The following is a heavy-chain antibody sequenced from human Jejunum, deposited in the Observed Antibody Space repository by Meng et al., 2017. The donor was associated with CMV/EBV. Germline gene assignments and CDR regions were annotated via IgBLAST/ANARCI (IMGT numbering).Heavy chain of an antibody. D-gene: IGHD4-11*01. V-gene: IGHV1-2*02. CDR2: INPNSGGT. CDR3: ARDPLGFSRPSTITTLAGY. CDR1: GYY. Sequence: GYYLPWVRQAPGQGLEWMGWINPNSGGTKYPQKFQGRVTMTRDTSITTAYMELSSLRSDDTAVYYCARDPLGFSRPSTITTLAGYWGQGTLVTVSS. J-gene: IGHJ4*02.